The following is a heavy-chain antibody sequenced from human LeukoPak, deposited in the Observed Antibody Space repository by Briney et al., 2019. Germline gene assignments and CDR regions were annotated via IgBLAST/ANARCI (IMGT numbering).Heavy chain of an antibody. CDR2: IYYSGST. Sequence: SETLSLTCTVSGGSISGTYYWSWIRQPPGKGLEWIGYIYYSGSTNYNPSLKSRVTISVDTSKNQFSLKLSSVTAADTAVYYCARQPISGSYWGYFDYWGQGTLVTVSS. CDR1: GGSISGTYY. D-gene: IGHD1-26*01. CDR3: ARQPISGSYWGYFDY. J-gene: IGHJ4*02. V-gene: IGHV4-59*08.